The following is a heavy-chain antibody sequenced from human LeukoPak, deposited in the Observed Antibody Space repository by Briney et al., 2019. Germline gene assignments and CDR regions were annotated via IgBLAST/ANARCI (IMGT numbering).Heavy chain of an antibody. J-gene: IGHJ3*02. CDR1: GFTFSSNW. Sequence: PGGSLRLSCAASGFTFSSNWMSWVRQAPGERLEWVANIKQDGSEKYYVDSVKGRFTISRDNAKNSLYLQMNSLRAEDTAVYYCARPRSVVERDAFDIWGQGTMVTVSS. CDR3: ARPRSVVERDAFDI. CDR2: IKQDGSEK. D-gene: IGHD4-23*01. V-gene: IGHV3-7*01.